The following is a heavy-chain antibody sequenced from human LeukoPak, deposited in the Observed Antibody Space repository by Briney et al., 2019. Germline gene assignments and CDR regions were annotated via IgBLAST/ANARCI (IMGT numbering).Heavy chain of an antibody. J-gene: IGHJ4*02. V-gene: IGHV4-39*01. CDR2: IYYSGST. Sequence: TSETLSLTCTVSGGSISSSSYYWGWIRQPPGKGLEWIGSIYYSGSTYYNPSLKSRVTISVDTSKNQFSLKLSSVTAADTAVYYCAMSLFGSSERYFDYWGQGTLVTVSS. CDR1: GGSISSSSYY. CDR3: AMSLFGSSERYFDY. D-gene: IGHD6-6*01.